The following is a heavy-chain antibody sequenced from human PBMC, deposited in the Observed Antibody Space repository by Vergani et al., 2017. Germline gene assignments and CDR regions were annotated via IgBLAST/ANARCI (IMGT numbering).Heavy chain of an antibody. CDR1: GYTFTSYG. CDR2: SSANNGNT. D-gene: IGHD3-3*01. CDR3: ARAVYDFWSGYWNYFDY. V-gene: IGHV1-18*01. Sequence: QVQLVQSGAEVKKPGASVKVSCKASGYTFTSYGISWVRQAPGQGLEWMGWSSANNGNTNYAQKLQGRVTMTTDTSSSTAYMELRSLRSDDTAVYYCARAVYDFWSGYWNYFDYWGQGTLVTVSS. J-gene: IGHJ4*02.